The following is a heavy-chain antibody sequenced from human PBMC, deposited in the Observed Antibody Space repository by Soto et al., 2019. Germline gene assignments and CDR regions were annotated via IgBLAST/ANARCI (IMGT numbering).Heavy chain of an antibody. J-gene: IGHJ4*02. V-gene: IGHV3-23*01. Sequence: EVQLLESGGGLVQPGGSLRLSCAASGFTFISYAMSWVRQAPGKGLEWVSAVDGSGYSTYYADSVKGRFTISRDNSKNTLYLQMNSLRAEDTAVYFCAKDLPAGRGGVYFDYWGQGAPVTVSS. CDR1: GFTFISYA. CDR2: VDGSGYST. CDR3: AKDLPAGRGGVYFDY. D-gene: IGHD6-6*01.